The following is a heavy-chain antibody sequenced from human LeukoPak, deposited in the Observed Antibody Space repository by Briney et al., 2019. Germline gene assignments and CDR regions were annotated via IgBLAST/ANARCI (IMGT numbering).Heavy chain of an antibody. Sequence: GGSLRLSCAASGFTVSSNYMSWVRQGPGKGLECVSVISNDGDTYYADSVKGRFTISRDNSKNTLYLQMNSLRGEDTAVYYCAREGHSSGRAGTFDIWGQGTTVTVSS. CDR3: AREGHSSGRAGTFDI. D-gene: IGHD3-22*01. CDR1: GFTVSSNY. V-gene: IGHV3-66*02. CDR2: ISNDGDT. J-gene: IGHJ3*02.